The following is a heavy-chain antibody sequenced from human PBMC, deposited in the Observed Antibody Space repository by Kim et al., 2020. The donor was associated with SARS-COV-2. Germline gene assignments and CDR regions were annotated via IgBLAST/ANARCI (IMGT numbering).Heavy chain of an antibody. V-gene: IGHV3-30-3*01. CDR3: ARGGIAAAGIDYYYGMDL. J-gene: IGHJ6*04. CDR1: GFTFSSYA. D-gene: IGHD6-13*01. CDR2: ISYDGSNK. Sequence: GGSLRLSCAASGFTFSSYAMHWVRQAPGKGLEWVAVISYDGSNKYLVDSVKGRFTISRDYSKNTLYLQMNSLRAEDTAADYCARGGIAAAGIDYYYGMDLWGEGTTVTVSS.